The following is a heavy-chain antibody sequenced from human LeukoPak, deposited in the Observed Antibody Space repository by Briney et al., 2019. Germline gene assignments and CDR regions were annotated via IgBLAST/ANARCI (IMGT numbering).Heavy chain of an antibody. CDR1: GGSISSYY. J-gene: IGHJ3*02. CDR3: ARTTSMNYVGDAFDI. V-gene: IGHV4-4*07. Sequence: SETLSLTCTVSGGSISSYYWSWIRQPAGKGLEWIGRIYTSGSTNYNPSLKSRVTMSVDTSKNQFSLKLSSVTAEDTAVYYCARTTSMNYVGDAFDIWGQGTMVTVSS. D-gene: IGHD1-7*01. CDR2: IYTSGST.